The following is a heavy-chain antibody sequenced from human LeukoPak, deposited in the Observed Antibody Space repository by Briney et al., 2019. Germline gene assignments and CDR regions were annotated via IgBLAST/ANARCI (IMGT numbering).Heavy chain of an antibody. J-gene: IGHJ4*02. CDR3: ARTTRVWTTVTSRGFDY. CDR2: IYYSGST. Sequence: PSETLSLTCTVSDGSIISSSYYWGWIRQPPGKGLEWIGSIYYSGSTYYNPSLKSRVTISVDTSKNQFSLKLSSVTAADTAVYYCARTTRVWTTVTSRGFDYWGQGTLVTVSS. CDR1: DGSIISSSYY. D-gene: IGHD4-17*01. V-gene: IGHV4-39*07.